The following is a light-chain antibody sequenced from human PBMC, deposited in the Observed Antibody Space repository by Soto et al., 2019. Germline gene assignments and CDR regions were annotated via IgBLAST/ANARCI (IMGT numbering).Light chain of an antibody. CDR3: LQDYNYPYT. V-gene: IGKV1-6*01. CDR2: GSS. CDR1: QAIRND. J-gene: IGKJ2*01. Sequence: AIQMTQSPSSLSASVGDRVTITCRASQAIRNDLGWYQQRPGRAPKLLIYGSSSLQSGVPSRFSGGGSGTDFTLTIDSLQPEDFATYYCLQDYNYPYTFGQGTKLEMK.